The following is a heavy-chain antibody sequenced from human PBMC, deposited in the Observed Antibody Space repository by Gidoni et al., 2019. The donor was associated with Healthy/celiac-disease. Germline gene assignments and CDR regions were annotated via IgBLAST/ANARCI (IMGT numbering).Heavy chain of an antibody. Sequence: EVQLVQSGAEVKKPGESLKISCKGSGSSFTSYWIGWVRQMPGKGLEWMGIIYPGDSDTRYSPSFQGQVTISADKSISTAYLQWSSLKASDTAMYYCARHRSYYDSSGYYYYYYGMDVWGQGTTVTVSS. J-gene: IGHJ6*02. CDR1: GSSFTSYW. CDR2: IYPGDSDT. CDR3: ARHRSYYDSSGYYYYYYGMDV. V-gene: IGHV5-51*01. D-gene: IGHD3-22*01.